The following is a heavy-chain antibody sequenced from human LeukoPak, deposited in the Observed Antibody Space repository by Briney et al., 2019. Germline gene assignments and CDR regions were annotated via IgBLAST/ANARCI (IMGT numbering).Heavy chain of an antibody. CDR1: GGSISGYY. Sequence: SETLSLTCSVSGGSISGYYWSWIRQSPGKGLEWIGYIYYSGNTNYNPSLKSRVTIPVDMSKNQFSLNLRSVTAADTAVYYCARDIAAAGGYWGQGTLVTVSS. CDR3: ARDIAAAGGY. J-gene: IGHJ4*02. V-gene: IGHV4-59*08. D-gene: IGHD6-13*01. CDR2: IYYSGNT.